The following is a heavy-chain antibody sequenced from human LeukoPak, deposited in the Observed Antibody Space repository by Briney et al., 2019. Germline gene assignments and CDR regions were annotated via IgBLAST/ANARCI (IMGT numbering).Heavy chain of an antibody. D-gene: IGHD1-26*01. CDR1: GGSSNYY. Sequence: SETLSLTCTVSGGSSNYYWGWIRQPPGKGLEWIGSIYYSGSTYYNPSLKSRVTISVDTSRNQFPLRLTSVTAADTAMYFCAREEMPGKFDYWGQGILVTVSS. CDR2: IYYSGST. CDR3: AREEMPGKFDY. V-gene: IGHV4-39*06. J-gene: IGHJ4*02.